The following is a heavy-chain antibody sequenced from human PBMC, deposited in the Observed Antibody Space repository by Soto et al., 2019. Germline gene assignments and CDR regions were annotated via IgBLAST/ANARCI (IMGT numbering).Heavy chain of an antibody. CDR1: GYTMTIYD. D-gene: IGHD1-1*01. CDR2: MSPNSGAT. CDR3: ARGVDAGVDV. V-gene: IGHV1-8*01. Sequence: ASVTVSCQASGYTMTIYDMNWGRQATRQGLEWMGWMSPNSGATGYAQKFQGRLTMTRDTSISTAYMELSNLRSEDTAIYYCARGVDAGVDVWGQGTTVTVSS. J-gene: IGHJ6*02.